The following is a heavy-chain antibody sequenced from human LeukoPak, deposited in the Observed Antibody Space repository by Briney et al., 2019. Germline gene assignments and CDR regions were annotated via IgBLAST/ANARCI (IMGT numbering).Heavy chain of an antibody. D-gene: IGHD4/OR15-4a*01. J-gene: IGHJ4*02. CDR1: GFTVSSNS. V-gene: IGHV3-53*01. Sequence: GGSLRLACTVSGFTVSSNSMSWVRQAPGKGLEWVSFIYSGTIHYSDSVKGRFTISRDNSKNTLYLQMNSLRAEDTAVYYCARRAGAYSHPYDYWGQGTLVTVSS. CDR3: ARRAGAYSHPYDY. CDR2: IYSGTI.